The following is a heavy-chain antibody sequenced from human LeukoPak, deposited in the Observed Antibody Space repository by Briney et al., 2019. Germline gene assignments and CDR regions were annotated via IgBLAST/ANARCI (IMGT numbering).Heavy chain of an antibody. CDR2: ISYDGSNK. V-gene: IGHV3-30*18. CDR3: ANAPARRPQGLFDP. J-gene: IGHJ5*02. CDR1: GFTFSSYG. Sequence: GGSLRLSCAASGFTFSSYGMHWVRQAPGKGLEWVAVISYDGSNKYYADSVKGRFTISRDNSKNTLYLQMNSLRAEDTPVYYCANAPARRPQGLFDPWGQGTLVAVSS.